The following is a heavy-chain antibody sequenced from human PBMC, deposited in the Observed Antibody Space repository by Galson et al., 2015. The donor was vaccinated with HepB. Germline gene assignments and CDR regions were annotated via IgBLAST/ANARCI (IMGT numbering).Heavy chain of an antibody. CDR1: GFTFSSST. Sequence: SLRLSCAASGFTFSSSTMNWVRQAPGKGLEWVSSISSSSSYIFYADSVKGRFTIPRDNAKNSLYLQTNSLTAEDTAVYYCVRDAPQYCSSDSCSNYYFGYWGQGTLVTVSS. V-gene: IGHV3-21*01. CDR2: ISSSSSYI. CDR3: VRDAPQYCSSDSCSNYYFGY. D-gene: IGHD2-2*01. J-gene: IGHJ4*02.